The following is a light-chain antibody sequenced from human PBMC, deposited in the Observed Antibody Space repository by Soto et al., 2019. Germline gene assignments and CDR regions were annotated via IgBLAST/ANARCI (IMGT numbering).Light chain of an antibody. J-gene: IGLJ1*01. CDR1: SSDVGGYNY. CDR2: DVS. V-gene: IGLV2-11*01. CDR3: CSYPGRHSLPV. Sequence: QSVLTQPRSVSGSPGQSVTISCTGTSSDVGGYNYVSWYQQHPGKTPKLMIYDVSKRPSGVPDRFSGSKSGNTASLTISGLQAEDEADYYCCSYPGRHSLPVFRSGTQVTVL.